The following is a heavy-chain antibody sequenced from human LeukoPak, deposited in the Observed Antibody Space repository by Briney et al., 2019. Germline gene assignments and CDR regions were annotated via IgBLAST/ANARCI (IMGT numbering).Heavy chain of an antibody. CDR2: IIPIFGTA. CDR1: GGTFSSYA. D-gene: IGHD3-3*01. CDR3: ARDGRIRFLEWSTYGMDV. J-gene: IGHJ6*02. Sequence: SVKVSCKASGGTFSSYAISWVRQAPGQGLEWMGGIIPIFGTANYAQKFQGRVTMTRDTSTSTVYMELSSLRSEDTAVYYCARDGRIRFLEWSTYGMDVWGQGTTVTVSS. V-gene: IGHV1-69*05.